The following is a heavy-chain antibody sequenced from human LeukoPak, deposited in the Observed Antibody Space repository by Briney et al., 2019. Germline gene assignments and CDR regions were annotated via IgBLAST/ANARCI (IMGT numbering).Heavy chain of an antibody. CDR2: IYTSGST. CDR1: GGSISSDSYN. CDR3: AGAQPGFYYDRIGYTDY. Sequence: SETLSLTCTVSGGSISSDSYNWSWIRQPAGKGLEWIGRIYTSGSTNFNPSLKSRVTISVDTSKNQFSLKLSSVTAADTAVYYRAGAQPGFYYDRIGYTDYWGQGTLVTVSS. D-gene: IGHD3-22*01. J-gene: IGHJ4*02. V-gene: IGHV4-61*02.